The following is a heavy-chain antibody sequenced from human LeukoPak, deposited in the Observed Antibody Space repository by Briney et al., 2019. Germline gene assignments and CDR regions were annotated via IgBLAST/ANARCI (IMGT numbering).Heavy chain of an antibody. V-gene: IGHV3-21*01. J-gene: IGHJ4*02. CDR1: GFTFSTYT. CDR2: IDNSVRPI. CDR3: VRGDSRDY. Sequence: GGSLRLSCAASGFTFSTYTMNWVRQAPGQGLEWVSSIDNSVRPIYHADSVKAQFTISRDNAKNSLYLQMNSLRAEDTAVYYCVRGDSRDYWGQGTLAAVSS. D-gene: IGHD3-22*01.